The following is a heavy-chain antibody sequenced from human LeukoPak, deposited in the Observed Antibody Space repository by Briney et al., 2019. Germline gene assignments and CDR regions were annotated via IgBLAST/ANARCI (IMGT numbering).Heavy chain of an antibody. CDR3: ARLSRGGYYFDY. J-gene: IGHJ4*02. Sequence: PSETLSLTCTVPGDSISSGSYYWGWIRQPPGKGLEWIGTIFYSGRTYYSPSLKSRVTISVDTSRNRFSLNLNSVTAADTAVYYCARLSRGGYYFDYWGQGTLVTVSS. V-gene: IGHV4-39*01. D-gene: IGHD3-10*01. CDR2: IFYSGRT. CDR1: GDSISSGSYY.